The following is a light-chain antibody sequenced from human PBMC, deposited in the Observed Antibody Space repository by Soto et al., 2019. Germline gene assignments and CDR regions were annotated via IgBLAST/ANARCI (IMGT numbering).Light chain of an antibody. CDR3: QQYNNWPWT. CDR1: QSVSSN. V-gene: IGKV3-15*01. CDR2: GAS. J-gene: IGKJ1*01. Sequence: EIVMTQSPATRSVSPGEKATLSCRASQSVSSNLAWYQQKPGLAPRLLIYGASTRATGIPARFSGSGSGTEFTLTISSLQSEDFAVYYCQQYNNWPWTFGQGTKV.